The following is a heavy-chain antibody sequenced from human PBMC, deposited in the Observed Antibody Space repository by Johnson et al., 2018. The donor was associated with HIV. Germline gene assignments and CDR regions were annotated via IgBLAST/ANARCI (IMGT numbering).Heavy chain of an antibody. V-gene: IGHV3-13*01. J-gene: IGHJ3*02. CDR2: IGTAGDT. CDR3: ARDWGTRGWDDAFDI. Sequence: VQLVESGGGLVQPGGSLRLSCAASGFTFSSYDMHWVRQATGKGLEWVSAIGTAGDTYYPGSVKGRYTISRENDKNSLYLQMNSLRAEDTAVYYCARDWGTRGWDDAFDIWGQGTMVTISS. D-gene: IGHD3-16*01. CDR1: GFTFSSYD.